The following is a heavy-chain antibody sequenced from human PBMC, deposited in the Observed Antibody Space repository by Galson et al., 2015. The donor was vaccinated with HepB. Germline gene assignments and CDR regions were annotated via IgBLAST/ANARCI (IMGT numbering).Heavy chain of an antibody. Sequence: SLRLSCAASGFTVSSNYMSWVRQAPGKGLEWVSVIYSGGSTYYADSVKGRFTISRHNSKNTLYLQMNSLRAEDTAVYYCARGIGPQSNPLYYFDYWGQGTLVTVSS. J-gene: IGHJ4*02. CDR3: ARGIGPQSNPLYYFDY. D-gene: IGHD1-14*01. CDR1: GFTVSSNY. CDR2: IYSGGST. V-gene: IGHV3-53*04.